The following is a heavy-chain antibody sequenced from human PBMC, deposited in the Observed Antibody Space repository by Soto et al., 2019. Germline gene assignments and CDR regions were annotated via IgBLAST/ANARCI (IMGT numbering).Heavy chain of an antibody. CDR3: ARMDYYDSYFFDY. Sequence: PSETLSLTCTVSGGSINTYYWSWIRQPPGKGLEWIGYISYSGTTNYSPSLKSRVTFSLDTSKNHFSLKLSSVTAADTAVYFCARMDYYDSYFFDYWGQGTLVIVSS. J-gene: IGHJ4*02. D-gene: IGHD3-22*01. V-gene: IGHV4-59*01. CDR1: GGSINTYY. CDR2: ISYSGTT.